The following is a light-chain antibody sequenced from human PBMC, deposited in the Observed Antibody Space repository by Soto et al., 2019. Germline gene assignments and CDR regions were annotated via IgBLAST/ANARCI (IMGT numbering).Light chain of an antibody. CDR2: GAS. CDR1: QSISSN. CDR3: HQYNNWPPLT. Sequence: EIVMTQSQATLSVSPGERATLSCRTSQSISSNLAWYQQKPGQAPRLLSYGASPRATGIPARFSGSGSGTEFTLTISSLQSKDFSVYYCHQYNNWPPLTFGQGTKVEIK. V-gene: IGKV3-15*01. J-gene: IGKJ1*01.